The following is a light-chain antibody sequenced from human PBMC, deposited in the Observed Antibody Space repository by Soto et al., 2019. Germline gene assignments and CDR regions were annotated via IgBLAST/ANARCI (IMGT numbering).Light chain of an antibody. CDR1: QSLSSY. Sequence: EIVLTQSPGTLSLSPGERATLSCRASQSLSSYLAWYQQKPGQAPRLLIYDASNRATGIPARFSGSGSGTDFTLTISSLEPEDFAVYYCKQRSNWPMLTFGGGTKVDIK. CDR3: KQRSNWPMLT. V-gene: IGKV3-11*01. CDR2: DAS. J-gene: IGKJ4*01.